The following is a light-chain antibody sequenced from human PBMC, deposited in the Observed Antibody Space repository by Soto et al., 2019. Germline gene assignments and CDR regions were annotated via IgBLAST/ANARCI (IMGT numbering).Light chain of an antibody. Sequence: DIQMTQSPSSLSASVGDRVTITCRASQAIGNYLNWYQQKPGRAPKLLIYVTSVLESGVPSRFSGSGSGTDFTLTISSLQPEDFAVYDGQQYDDSPMYAFGQGTKLEIK. CDR1: QAIGNY. CDR3: QQYDDSPMYA. CDR2: VTS. V-gene: IGKV1-39*01. J-gene: IGKJ2*01.